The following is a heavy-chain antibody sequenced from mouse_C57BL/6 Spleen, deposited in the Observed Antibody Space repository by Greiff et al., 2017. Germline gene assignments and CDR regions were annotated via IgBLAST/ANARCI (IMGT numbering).Heavy chain of an antibody. CDR2: IYPRDGSS. CDR3: AREGLRPFDD. D-gene: IGHD1-1*01. J-gene: IGHJ2*01. Sequence: VKLMESGPELVKPGASVKLSCKASGYTFTSYDINWVKQRPGQGLEWIGWIYPRDGSSKYNEKFKGKATLTVDTSSSTAYMELHSLTSEDSAVYFCAREGLRPFDDWGQGTTLTVSS. V-gene: IGHV1-85*01. CDR1: GYTFTSYD.